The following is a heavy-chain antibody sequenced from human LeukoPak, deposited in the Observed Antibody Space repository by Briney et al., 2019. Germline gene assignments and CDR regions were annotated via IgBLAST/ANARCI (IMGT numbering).Heavy chain of an antibody. D-gene: IGHD4-17*01. CDR2: ITGSGAGT. CDR1: GFTFSNYA. J-gene: IGHJ3*02. Sequence: GGSLRLSCAASGFTFSNYALIWVRQAPERGLQWVSAITGSGAGTYYEDSVKGRFTISRDNFKNTLYLQMNSLRAEDTAIYYCAKDPNGDYVGAFDSWGQGTMVTVSS. V-gene: IGHV3-23*01. CDR3: AKDPNGDYVGAFDS.